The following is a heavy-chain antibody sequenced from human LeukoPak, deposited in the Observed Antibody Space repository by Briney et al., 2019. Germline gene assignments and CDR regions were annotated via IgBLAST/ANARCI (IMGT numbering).Heavy chain of an antibody. CDR3: AKDRVSMIVVVAFDI. V-gene: IGHV3-74*01. CDR2: INSDGSST. CDR1: GFTFSRYW. J-gene: IGHJ3*02. Sequence: GGSLRLSCAASGFTFSRYWMHWVRQAPGKGLVWVSRINSDGSSTNYADSVKGRFTISRDISKNTLYLQMDSLRAEGTAVYYCAKDRVSMIVVVAFDIWGQGTMVTVSS. D-gene: IGHD3-22*01.